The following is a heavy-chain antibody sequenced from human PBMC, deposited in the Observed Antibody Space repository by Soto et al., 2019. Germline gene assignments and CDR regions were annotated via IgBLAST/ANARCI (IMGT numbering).Heavy chain of an antibody. J-gene: IGHJ4*02. D-gene: IGHD5-12*01. V-gene: IGHV1-69*01. CDR2: IIPVFGTT. CDR1: GGTFKNNG. Sequence: QVHLVQSGAEVKKAGSSVKVSCKAPGGTFKNNGISWVRQAPGQGLEWMGGIIPVFGTTNYAQKFQDRLTITADDVTSTVYMELSRLRYEDTAVYYCARENGVAVATILYYFDYWGPGTLVTVSS. CDR3: ARENGVAVATILYYFDY.